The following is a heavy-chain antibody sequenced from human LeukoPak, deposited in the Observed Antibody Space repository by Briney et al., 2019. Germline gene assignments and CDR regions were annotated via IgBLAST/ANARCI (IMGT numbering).Heavy chain of an antibody. CDR3: ARDRSSGLTHDY. V-gene: IGHV3-21*01. D-gene: IGHD3/OR15-3a*01. CDR2: ISSSSSYI. J-gene: IGHJ4*02. CDR1: GFTFSSYS. Sequence: PGGSLRLSGAASGFTFSSYSMNWVRQAPGKGLEWVSSISSSSSYIYYADSVKGRFTISRDNAKNSLYLQMNSLRAEDTAVYYCARDRSSGLTHDYWGQGTLVTVSS.